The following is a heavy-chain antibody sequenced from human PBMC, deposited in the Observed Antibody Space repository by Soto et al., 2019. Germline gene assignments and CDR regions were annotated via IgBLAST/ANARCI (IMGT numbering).Heavy chain of an antibody. D-gene: IGHD1-7*01. Sequence: EVQLLESGGGLLQPGGSLRLSCAASGFTFSSYAMSWVRQAPGKGLEWVSAISGSGGSTYYADSVQGRFTISRDNSKNTLYLQMNSLRAEDTAVYYCAKNFGNYYYYDYGMDVWGQGTTVTVSS. CDR1: GFTFSSYA. J-gene: IGHJ6*02. CDR3: AKNFGNYYYYDYGMDV. V-gene: IGHV3-23*01. CDR2: ISGSGGST.